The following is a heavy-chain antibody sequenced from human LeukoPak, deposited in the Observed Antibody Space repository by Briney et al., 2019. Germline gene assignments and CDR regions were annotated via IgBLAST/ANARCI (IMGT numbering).Heavy chain of an antibody. CDR2: IYYSGST. V-gene: IGHV4-59*01. J-gene: IGHJ4*02. CDR1: GGSISSYY. Sequence: SETLSLTCTVSGGSISSYYWSWIRQPPGKGLEWIGYIYYSGSTNYNPSLKSRVTISVDTSKNQFSLKLSSVTAADTAVYYCARASSGYYGYWGQGTLVTVSS. D-gene: IGHD3-22*01. CDR3: ARASSGYYGY.